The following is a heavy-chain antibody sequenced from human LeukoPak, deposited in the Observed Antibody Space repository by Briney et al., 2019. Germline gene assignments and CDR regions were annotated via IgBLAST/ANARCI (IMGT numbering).Heavy chain of an antibody. CDR3: ARDMGSSSWYDY. J-gene: IGHJ4*02. D-gene: IGHD6-13*01. CDR1: GYTFTSYA. V-gene: IGHV1-2*06. Sequence: ASVKVSCKASGYTFTSYAMNWVRQAPGQGLEWMGRINPNSGGTNYAQKFQGRVTMTRDTSISTAYMELSRLRSDDTAVYYCARDMGSSSWYDYWGQGTLVTVSS. CDR2: INPNSGGT.